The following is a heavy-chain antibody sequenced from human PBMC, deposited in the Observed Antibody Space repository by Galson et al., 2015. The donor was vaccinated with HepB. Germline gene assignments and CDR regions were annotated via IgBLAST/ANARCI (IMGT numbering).Heavy chain of an antibody. CDR3: ALPVAVGATGDLGWFDP. CDR1: GFTFSSYA. J-gene: IGHJ5*02. V-gene: IGHV3-23*01. D-gene: IGHD1-26*01. Sequence: SLRLSCAASGFTFSSYAMSWVRQAPGKGLEWVSAISGSGGSTYYADSVKGRFTISRDNSKNTLYLQMNSLRAEDTAVYYCALPVAVGATGDLGWFDPWGQGTLVTVSS. CDR2: ISGSGGST.